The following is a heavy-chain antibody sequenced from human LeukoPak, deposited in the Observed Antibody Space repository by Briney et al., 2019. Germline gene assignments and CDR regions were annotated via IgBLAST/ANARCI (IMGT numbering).Heavy chain of an antibody. V-gene: IGHV3-7*03. CDR2: MNRDGSEI. D-gene: IGHD2-2*01. CDR3: AKEEFAVPAVGFDY. Sequence: GGSLRLSCAASGFTFSSYGMHWVRQVPGKGLEWVANMNRDGSEINYVDSVRGRFTISRDNAKNSVYLQMNSLRAEDTALYYCAKEEFAVPAVGFDYWAREPWSPSPQ. CDR1: GFTFSSYG. J-gene: IGHJ4*02.